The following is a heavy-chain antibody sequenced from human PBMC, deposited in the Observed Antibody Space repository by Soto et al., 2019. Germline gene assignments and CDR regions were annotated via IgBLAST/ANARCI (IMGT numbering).Heavy chain of an antibody. CDR3: ASGTNTIFGVVTHFDY. Sequence: SETLSLTCAVYGGSFSGYYWSWIRQPPGKGLDWIGEINHSGSTNYNPSLKSRVTISVDTSKNQFSLKLSSVTAADTAVYYCASGTNTIFGVVTHFDYWGQGTLVTVSS. CDR2: INHSGST. CDR1: GGSFSGYY. D-gene: IGHD3-3*01. J-gene: IGHJ4*02. V-gene: IGHV4-34*01.